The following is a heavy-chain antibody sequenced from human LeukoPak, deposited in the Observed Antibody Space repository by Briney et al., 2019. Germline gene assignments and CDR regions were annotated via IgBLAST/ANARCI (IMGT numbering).Heavy chain of an antibody. CDR3: VLRTTVTSVDD. CDR1: GFSLSTVSEA. CDR2: IYGNNDQ. Sequence: SGPTLVNPTQTLTLTCTFSGFSLSTVSEAVGWVRQPPGKAPEWLTFIYGNNDQRYSPSLNSRLTITKDTSKNQVVLRMTDMESVDTATYYCVLRTTVTSVDDWGQGTLVTVSS. D-gene: IGHD4-17*01. V-gene: IGHV2-5*01. J-gene: IGHJ4*02.